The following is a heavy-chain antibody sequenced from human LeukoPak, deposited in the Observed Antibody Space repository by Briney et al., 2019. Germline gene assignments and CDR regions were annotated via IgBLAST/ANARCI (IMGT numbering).Heavy chain of an antibody. V-gene: IGHV3-7*04. CDR2: IKQDGSEK. J-gene: IGHJ5*02. CDR1: GFTFSSYW. Sequence: HSGGSLRLSCAASGFTFSSYWMSWVRQAPGKGLEWVANIKQDGSEKYCVDSVKGRFTISRDNAKNSLYLQMNSLRAEDTAVYYCARDIVVVPAAPGYNWFDPWGQGTLVTVSS. CDR3: ARDIVVVPAAPGYNWFDP. D-gene: IGHD2-2*01.